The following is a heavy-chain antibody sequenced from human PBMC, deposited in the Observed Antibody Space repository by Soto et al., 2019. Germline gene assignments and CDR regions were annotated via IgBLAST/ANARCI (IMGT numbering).Heavy chain of an antibody. V-gene: IGHV4-30-2*01. CDR2: IYHSGST. D-gene: IGHD6-6*01. J-gene: IGHJ5*02. CDR3: ARGRGLISSSSAGWFDP. CDR1: GGSISSGGYS. Sequence: LSLTCAVSGGSISSGGYSWSWIRQPPGKGLEWIGYIYHSGSTYYNPSLKSRVTISVDRSKNQFSLKLSSVTAADTAVYYCARGRGLISSSSAGWFDPWGQGTLVTVSS.